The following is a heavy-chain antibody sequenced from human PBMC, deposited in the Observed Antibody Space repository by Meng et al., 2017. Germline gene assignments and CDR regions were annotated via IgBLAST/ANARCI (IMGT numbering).Heavy chain of an antibody. CDR1: GYTFTGYY. V-gene: IGHV1-2*06. CDR2: INPNSGGT. J-gene: IGHJ5*02. Sequence: QGQLVQSGAEVKKPGASVKVSCKASGYTFTGYYMHWVRQAPGQGLEWMGRINPNSGGTNYAQKFQGRVTMTRDTSISTAYMELSRLRSDDTAVYYCARDLGGYCSSTSCYASNWFDPWGQGTLVTVFS. CDR3: ARDLGGYCSSTSCYASNWFDP. D-gene: IGHD2-2*01.